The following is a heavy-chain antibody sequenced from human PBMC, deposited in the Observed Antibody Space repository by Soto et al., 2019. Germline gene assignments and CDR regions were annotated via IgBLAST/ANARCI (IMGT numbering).Heavy chain of an antibody. J-gene: IGHJ1*01. CDR1: GFTFSSYA. V-gene: IGHV3-23*01. Sequence: EVQLLESGGGLVQPGGSLRLSCAASGFTFSSYAMSWVRQAPGEGLEWVSAISGSGGSTYYADSVKGRFTISRDNSKNTLYLQMNSLRAEDTAVYYCASPPSQGLGDQYFQHWGQGTLVTVSS. CDR2: ISGSGGST. D-gene: IGHD6-19*01. CDR3: ASPPSQGLGDQYFQH.